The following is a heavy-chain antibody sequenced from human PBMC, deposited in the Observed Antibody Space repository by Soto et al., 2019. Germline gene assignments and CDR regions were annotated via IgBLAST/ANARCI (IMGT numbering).Heavy chain of an antibody. V-gene: IGHV5-51*01. CDR1: GYSFTSYW. CDR2: IYPGDSDT. CDR3: ARSYYDFWSGNAAYYYYYMDV. J-gene: IGHJ6*03. D-gene: IGHD3-3*01. Sequence: LVESLKISCKGSGYSFTSYWIGWVRQMPGKGLEWMGIIYPGDSDTRYSPSFQGQVTISADKSISTAYLQWSSLKASDTAMYYCARSYYDFWSGNAAYYYYYMDVWGKGTTVTVSS.